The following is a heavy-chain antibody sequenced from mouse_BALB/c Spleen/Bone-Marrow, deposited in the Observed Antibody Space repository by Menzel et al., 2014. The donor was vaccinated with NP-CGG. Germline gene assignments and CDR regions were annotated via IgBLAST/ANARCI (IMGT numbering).Heavy chain of an antibody. CDR1: GFNIKDSY. Sequence: VQLQQSGAELVKPGASVKLSCTASGFNIKDSYMHWMKQRPEQGLEWIGRIAPANGNTEYDPKFQDKATITADTSSNTAYLQFSSLTSEDTAVYYCVRSRGEVNYWGQGTLVTVSA. CDR2: IAPANGNT. J-gene: IGHJ3*01. CDR3: VRSRGEVNY. V-gene: IGHV14-3*02. D-gene: IGHD1-3*01.